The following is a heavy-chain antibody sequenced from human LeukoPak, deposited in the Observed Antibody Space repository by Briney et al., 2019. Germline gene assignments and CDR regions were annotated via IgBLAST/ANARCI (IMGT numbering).Heavy chain of an antibody. Sequence: GGSLRLSCAASGFTFSSYSMNWVRQAPGKGLEWVSSISSSSTYIYYADSVNGRFTISRDNAKNSLYLQMNSLRAEDTAVYYCARCPQGSPHTPPVLRYFNYWGQGTLVTVSS. J-gene: IGHJ4*02. CDR3: ARCPQGSPHTPPVLRYFNY. CDR2: ISSSSTYI. D-gene: IGHD3-9*01. V-gene: IGHV3-21*06. CDR1: GFTFSSYS.